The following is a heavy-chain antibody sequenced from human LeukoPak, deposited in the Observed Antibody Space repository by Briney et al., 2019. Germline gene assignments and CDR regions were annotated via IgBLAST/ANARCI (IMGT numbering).Heavy chain of an antibody. J-gene: IGHJ5*02. CDR3: SRYLGYCSSTSCYPYFDP. CDR2: IYYSGRT. CDR1: GGSISSSSYY. V-gene: IGHV4-61*05. D-gene: IGHD2-2*01. Sequence: SETLSLTCCVSGGSISSSSYYWGWIRQPPGKGLEWIGYIYYSGRTNVTHSLKSRVTISVDTSNNPFSQRLSSVTAADTAVYYWSRYLGYCSSTSCYPYFDPWGQGTLVTVSS.